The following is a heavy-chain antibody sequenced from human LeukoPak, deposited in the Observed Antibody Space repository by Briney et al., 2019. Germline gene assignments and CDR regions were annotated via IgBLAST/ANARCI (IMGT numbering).Heavy chain of an antibody. CDR3: AREGYSL. CDR2: INHSGST. Sequence: SETLSLTCAVYGGSSSGYYWSWIRQPPGKGLEWIGEINHSGSTNYNPSLKSRVTISVDTSKNQFSLKLSSVTAADTAVYYCAREGYSLWGKGTTVTVSS. D-gene: IGHD5-18*01. V-gene: IGHV4-34*01. J-gene: IGHJ6*04. CDR1: GGSSSGYY.